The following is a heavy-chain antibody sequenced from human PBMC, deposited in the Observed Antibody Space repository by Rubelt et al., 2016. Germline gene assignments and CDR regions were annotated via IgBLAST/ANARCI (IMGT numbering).Heavy chain of an antibody. V-gene: IGHV3-21*01. CDR3: ARDKGYCSGGSCYSPFDY. D-gene: IGHD2-15*01. J-gene: IGHJ4*02. Sequence: YYADSVKGRFTISRDNAKNSLYLQMNSLRAEDTAVYYCARDKGYCSGGSCYSPFDYWGQGTLVTVSS.